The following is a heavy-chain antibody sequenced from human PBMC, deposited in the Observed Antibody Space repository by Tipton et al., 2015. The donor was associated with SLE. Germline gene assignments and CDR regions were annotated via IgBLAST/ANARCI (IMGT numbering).Heavy chain of an antibody. D-gene: IGHD4-23*01. CDR1: GGSISSDDYY. CDR2: SYRSGSA. CDR3: ARGGVGGYDYLDV. Sequence: TLSLTCTVPGGSISSDDYYWTWIRQFPGKGLEWIGHSYRSGSANHNPSLNSRLSLSVGKSKNQFSLRLSSVTAADTAVYYCARGGVGGYDYLDVWGKGTTVTVSS. J-gene: IGHJ6*03. V-gene: IGHV4-31*03.